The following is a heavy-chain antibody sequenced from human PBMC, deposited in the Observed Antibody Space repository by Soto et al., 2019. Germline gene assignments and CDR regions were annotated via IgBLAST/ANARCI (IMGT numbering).Heavy chain of an antibody. V-gene: IGHV1-3*05. D-gene: IGHD6-13*01. CDR3: ARGHQGIAAAAHFDY. Sequence: QVQLVQSGAEEKKPGASVKVSCKASGYTFTSYAMHWVRQAPGQRLEWMGWINAGNGNTKYSQKFQGRVTITRDTSAGTAYMELSSLRSEDTAVYYCARGHQGIAAAAHFDYWGQGTLVTVSP. CDR2: INAGNGNT. CDR1: GYTFTSYA. J-gene: IGHJ4*02.